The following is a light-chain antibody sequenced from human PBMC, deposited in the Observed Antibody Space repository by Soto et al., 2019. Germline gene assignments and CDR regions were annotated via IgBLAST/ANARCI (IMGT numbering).Light chain of an antibody. CDR3: QQYNNWPPYT. Sequence: EIVMTQSPATLSVSPGERATLSCRASQSVSSNLAWYQQKPGQAPRLLIYDASTRATGIPARFSGNGSGTEFTLTISSLQSEDFALYYCQQYNNWPPYTFGQGTKLEIK. J-gene: IGKJ2*01. V-gene: IGKV3-15*01. CDR2: DAS. CDR1: QSVSSN.